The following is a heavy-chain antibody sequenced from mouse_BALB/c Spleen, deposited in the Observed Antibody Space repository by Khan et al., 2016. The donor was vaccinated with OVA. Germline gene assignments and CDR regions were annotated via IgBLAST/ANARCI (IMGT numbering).Heavy chain of an antibody. CDR3: ARDYGSLYWFFDV. Sequence: VQLKQSGPGLVKPSQTVSLTCTVTGISITSGNYRWSWIRPFPGNKLEWIGNIYYSGTVTYNPSLTSRTTITRDTSKNQFFLEMNSLTAEDTATYCGARDYGSLYWFFDVWGAGTTVTVSS. D-gene: IGHD1-1*01. CDR1: GISITSGNYR. V-gene: IGHV3-5*02. CDR2: IYYSGTV. J-gene: IGHJ1*01.